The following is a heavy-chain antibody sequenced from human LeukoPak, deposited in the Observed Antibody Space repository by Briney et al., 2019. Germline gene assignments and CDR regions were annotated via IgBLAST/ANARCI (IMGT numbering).Heavy chain of an antibody. CDR2: IHYDGSIK. CDR3: AKGGQWLVNWFDP. V-gene: IGHV3-30*02. J-gene: IGHJ5*02. Sequence: GGSLRLSCVVSGFTISSYGMHWVRQAPGKGLEWVAFIHYDGSIKYYADSVKGRFTISRDNSKNTLYLQLTSLRAEDTAVYYCAKGGQWLVNWFDPWGQGTLVTVSS. CDR1: GFTISSYG. D-gene: IGHD6-19*01.